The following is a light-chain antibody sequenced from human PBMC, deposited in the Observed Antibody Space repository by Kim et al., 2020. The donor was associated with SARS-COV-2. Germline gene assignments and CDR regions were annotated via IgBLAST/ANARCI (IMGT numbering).Light chain of an antibody. J-gene: IGKJ4*01. V-gene: IGKV3-11*01. CDR2: DAS. Sequence: SPGQRSTLSCRTLHNITTYLASYQQKPGQAPRLLISDASHRATGVPARFRGSGSGTDFTLTISSLEPEDFAVYYCQQRFNWPPLTFGGGTKVDIK. CDR3: QQRFNWPPLT. CDR1: HNITTY.